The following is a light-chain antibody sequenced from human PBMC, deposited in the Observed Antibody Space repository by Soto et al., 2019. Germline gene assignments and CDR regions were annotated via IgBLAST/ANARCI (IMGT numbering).Light chain of an antibody. CDR3: QQYGSSGT. V-gene: IGKV2-30*02. CDR2: GAS. CDR1: ESLVHDDGNTY. J-gene: IGKJ1*01. Sequence: DVVMTQSPLSLPVNLGPRASTACRSGESLVHDDGNTYLNWFQQTPGQAPRILIYGASNRATGIPDRFSGGGSGTVSTLTISRLEPEDVAVYYCQQYGSSGTFGQGTKVDIK.